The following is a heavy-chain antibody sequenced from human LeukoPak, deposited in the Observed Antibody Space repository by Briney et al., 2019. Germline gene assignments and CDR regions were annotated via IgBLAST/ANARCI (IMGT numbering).Heavy chain of an antibody. CDR3: ARATMARGVIGAFDI. J-gene: IGHJ3*02. Sequence: PSETLSLTCAVYGGSFSGYYWSWIRHPPGKGLEWIGEINHSGSTNYNPSLKSRVTISVDTSKNQFSLKLSSVTAADTAVYYCARATMARGVIGAFDIWGQGTMVTVSS. CDR2: INHSGST. D-gene: IGHD3-10*01. V-gene: IGHV4-34*01. CDR1: GGSFSGYY.